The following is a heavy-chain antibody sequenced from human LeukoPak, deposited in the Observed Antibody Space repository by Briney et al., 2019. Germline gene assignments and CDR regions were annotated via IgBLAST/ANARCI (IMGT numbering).Heavy chain of an antibody. J-gene: IGHJ5*02. D-gene: IGHD2-2*03. CDR2: INSSGST. CDR3: AGADHNASGYGFNWFDP. V-gene: IGHV4-59*01. Sequence: SETLSLTCTVSGGSISSYYWNWVRQPPGKGLEWIGNINSSGSTNYNPSLKSRLTISLDTSKNQFSLRLNSVTASDTAVYYCAGADHNASGYGFNWFDPWGQGTLVTVSS. CDR1: GGSISSYY.